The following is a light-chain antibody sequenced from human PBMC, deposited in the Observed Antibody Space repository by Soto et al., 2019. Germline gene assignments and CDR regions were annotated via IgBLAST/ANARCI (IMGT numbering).Light chain of an antibody. CDR2: DVS. J-gene: IGLJ1*01. CDR1: SNDIGGFNY. V-gene: IGLV2-14*01. Sequence: QSALTQPASVSGSPGQSITISCSGSSNDIGGFNYVSWYQQLPGKAPKLIIYDVSNRPSGVSNRFSGSKSGNTASLTISGLKAEDEADYYCSSYARSITYVFGAGTKLTVL. CDR3: SSYARSITYV.